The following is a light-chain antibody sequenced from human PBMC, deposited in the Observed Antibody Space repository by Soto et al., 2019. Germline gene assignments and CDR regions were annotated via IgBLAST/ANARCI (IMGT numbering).Light chain of an antibody. Sequence: EIVLTQSPGTLSLSPGERATLCCTTKRGISSNLAWYQQKPGQAPRLLIYGASTRATGIPDRFSGSGSGTDFTLTISSLQSEDFAVYYCQQYNNWPSTFGQGTKL. CDR1: RGISSN. CDR3: QQYNNWPST. CDR2: GAS. V-gene: IGKV3D-15*01. J-gene: IGKJ1*01.